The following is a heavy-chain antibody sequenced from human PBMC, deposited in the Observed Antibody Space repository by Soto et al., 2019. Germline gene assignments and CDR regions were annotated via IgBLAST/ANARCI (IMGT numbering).Heavy chain of an antibody. CDR3: ASGGGKTYYYGSSGYVDAFDI. D-gene: IGHD3-22*01. J-gene: IGHJ3*02. V-gene: IGHV1-69*13. Sequence: SVKVSCKASGGTFSSYAISWVRQAPGQGLEWMGGIIPIFGTANYAQKFQGGVTITADESTSTAYMELSSLRSEDTAVYYCASGGGKTYYYGSSGYVDAFDIWGQGTMVTVSS. CDR1: GGTFSSYA. CDR2: IIPIFGTA.